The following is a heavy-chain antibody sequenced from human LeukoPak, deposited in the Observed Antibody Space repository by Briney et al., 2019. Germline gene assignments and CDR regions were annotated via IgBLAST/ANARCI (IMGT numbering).Heavy chain of an antibody. Sequence: GGSLRLSCAASGFTFSSYSMNWVRQAPGKGLEWVSSISSSSSYIYYADSVKGRFTISRDNAKNSLYLQMNSLRAEDTAVYYCASVLFSYNWFDPWGQGPLVTVSS. CDR2: ISSSSSYI. J-gene: IGHJ5*02. CDR1: GFTFSSYS. D-gene: IGHD3-10*01. CDR3: ASVLFSYNWFDP. V-gene: IGHV3-21*01.